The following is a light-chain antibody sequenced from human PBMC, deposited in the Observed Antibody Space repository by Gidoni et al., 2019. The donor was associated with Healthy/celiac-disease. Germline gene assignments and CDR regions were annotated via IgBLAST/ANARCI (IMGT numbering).Light chain of an antibody. CDR2: AAS. J-gene: IGKJ4*01. CDR3: QQSYSTPLT. V-gene: IGKV1-39*01. Sequence: DIQMTQSPSSLSASVGDRVIITCRASQSISSYLNWYQQKPGKAPKLLIYAASSLQSGVPSRFSGSGSGTDFTLTISSLQPEDFATYYCQQSYSTPLTFXGXTKVEIK. CDR1: QSISSY.